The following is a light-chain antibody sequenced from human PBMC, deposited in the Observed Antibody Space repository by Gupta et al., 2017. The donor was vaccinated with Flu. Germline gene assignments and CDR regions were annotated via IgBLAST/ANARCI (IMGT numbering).Light chain of an antibody. Sequence: DIVLTHSPATLSLSPGERATLSCKASQSVSSYLACDQQKPGQAPRLLIYDASNRDTGIQGRFSGSGSAKDLTLTIRRRELEDSAVYYSHQPGYWPPFTFGRGTXVEIK. J-gene: IGKJ4*01. CDR3: HQPGYWPPFT. V-gene: IGKV3-11*01. CDR1: QSVSSY. CDR2: DAS.